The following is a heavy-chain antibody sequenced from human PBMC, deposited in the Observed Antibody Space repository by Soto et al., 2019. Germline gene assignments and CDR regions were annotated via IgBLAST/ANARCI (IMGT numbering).Heavy chain of an antibody. CDR3: VRLSIAVAVYHFHH. CDR2: IKQDGSEK. CDR1: GFAFSTSW. D-gene: IGHD6-19*01. J-gene: IGHJ4*02. Sequence: PGGSLRLSCAASGFAFSTSWMSWVRQAPGTGLEWVANIKQDGSEKNYVDSVKGRFTISRDNAKNSLYLQMNSLRADDTAVYYCVRLSIAVAVYHFHHCCQGTLVTVSS. V-gene: IGHV3-7*05.